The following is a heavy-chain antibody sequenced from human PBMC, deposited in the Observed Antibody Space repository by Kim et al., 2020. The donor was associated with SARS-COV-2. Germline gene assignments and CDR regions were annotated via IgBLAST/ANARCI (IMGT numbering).Heavy chain of an antibody. V-gene: IGHV4-4*07. D-gene: IGHD4-17*01. CDR3: ARGGISTVITV. J-gene: IGHJ4*02. Sequence: SNYDPSLKGPVPLSVDTAANQFSLKLSSVTAADTAIYYCARGGISTVITVWGQGTLVTVSS. CDR2: S.